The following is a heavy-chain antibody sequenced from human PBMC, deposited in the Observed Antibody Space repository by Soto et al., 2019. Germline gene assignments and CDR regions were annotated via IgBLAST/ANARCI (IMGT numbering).Heavy chain of an antibody. CDR1: GFTVSSSA. J-gene: IGHJ4*02. Sequence: PACSLGLCSTASGFTVSSSAMTWVRQATGKGLEWVSAISGSGGSTYYADSVKGRFTISRDNSKNTLYLQMNSLRAEDTAVYYSAKAPIVVVITMPDYWGQGTLVTVSS. CDR2: ISGSGGST. V-gene: IGHV3-23*01. CDR3: AKAPIVVVITMPDY. D-gene: IGHD3-22*01.